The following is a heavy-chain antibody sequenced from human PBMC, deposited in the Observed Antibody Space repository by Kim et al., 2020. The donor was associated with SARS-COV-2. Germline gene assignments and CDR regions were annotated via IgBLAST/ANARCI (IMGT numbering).Heavy chain of an antibody. V-gene: IGHV1-8*01. CDR3: ARGRGIAASV. D-gene: IGHD6-13*01. CDR2: NT. Sequence: NTGYAQKFQGRFTMTRNTSISTAYMELSSLRSEDTAVYYCARGRGIAASVWGQGTTVTVSS. J-gene: IGHJ6*02.